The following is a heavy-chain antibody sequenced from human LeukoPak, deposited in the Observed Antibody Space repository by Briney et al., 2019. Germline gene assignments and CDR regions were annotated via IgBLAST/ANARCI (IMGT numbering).Heavy chain of an antibody. Sequence: PGGSLRLSCAASGFTFSSYAMSWVRQAPGKGLEWVSAISGSGGSTYYADSVKGRFTISRDNSKNTLYVQMNSLRAEDTAVYYCAKATVVTPHFDYWGQGTLVTVSS. CDR3: AKATVVTPHFDY. J-gene: IGHJ4*02. CDR1: GFTFSSYA. V-gene: IGHV3-23*01. CDR2: ISGSGGST. D-gene: IGHD4-23*01.